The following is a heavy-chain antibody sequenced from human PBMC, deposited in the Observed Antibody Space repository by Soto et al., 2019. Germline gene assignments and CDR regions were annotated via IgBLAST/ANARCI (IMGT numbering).Heavy chain of an antibody. Sequence: EVHLVESGGGFVKPGGSLRLSCAASGFTFSNAWMSWVRQAPGKGLEWVARIKSKIDGGTTDHAAPVVGRFTISRDDSKNTLYLQMNSLETEDTAVYYCTTYDYIVGSDRYRWAYWGRGALVTVSS. CDR2: IKSKIDGGTT. V-gene: IGHV3-15*01. J-gene: IGHJ4*02. D-gene: IGHD3-16*02. CDR3: TTYDYIVGSDRYRWAY. CDR1: GFTFSNAW.